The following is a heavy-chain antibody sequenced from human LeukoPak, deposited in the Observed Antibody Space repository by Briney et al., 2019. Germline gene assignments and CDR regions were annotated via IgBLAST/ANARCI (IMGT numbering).Heavy chain of an antibody. D-gene: IGHD3-16*01. V-gene: IGHV1-18*01. CDR2: ISAYNGNT. CDR1: GYTFTSYG. CDR3: ARDFLLRGWFDP. J-gene: IGHJ5*02. Sequence: ASVKVSCKASGYTFTSYGISWVRQAPGQGLEWMGWISAYNGNTNYAQKLQGRVTMTTDTSTSTAYMELRSLRPDDTAVYYCARDFLLRGWFDPWGQGTLVTVSS.